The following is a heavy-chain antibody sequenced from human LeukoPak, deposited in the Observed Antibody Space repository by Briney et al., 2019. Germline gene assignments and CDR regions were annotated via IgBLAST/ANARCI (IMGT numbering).Heavy chain of an antibody. CDR3: ARGWDNWNDHYYYGMDV. CDR2: ISACNGNT. CDR1: GYTFTSYG. Sequence: ASVKASCKASGYTFTSYGISWVRQAPGQGLEWMGWISACNGNTNYAQKLQGRVTMTTDTSTSTAYMELRSLRSDDTAVYYCARGWDNWNDHYYYGMDVWGQGTTVTVSS. D-gene: IGHD1-1*01. V-gene: IGHV1-18*01. J-gene: IGHJ6*02.